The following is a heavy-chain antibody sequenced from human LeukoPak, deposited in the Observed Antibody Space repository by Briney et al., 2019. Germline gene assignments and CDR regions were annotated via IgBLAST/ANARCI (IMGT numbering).Heavy chain of an antibody. CDR3: ARDLWGSMGFGEFGGMDV. J-gene: IGHJ6*01. Sequence: SETLSLTCTVSGDSIFSTTYYWGWIRQPPGKGLEWIGSIFHSGSTYYNPSLKSRLTISVDTSKNQLSLRLRSVTAADTAVYYCARDLWGSMGFGEFGGMDVWGQGTTVTVSS. D-gene: IGHD3-10*01. CDR2: IFHSGST. CDR1: GDSIFSTTYY. V-gene: IGHV4-39*02.